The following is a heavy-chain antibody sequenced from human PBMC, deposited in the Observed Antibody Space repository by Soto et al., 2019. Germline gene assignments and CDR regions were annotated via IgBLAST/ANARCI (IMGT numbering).Heavy chain of an antibody. Sequence: ASVKVSCKVSGYTLTELSMPWVRQAPGKGLEWMGGFDPEDGDTIYAQKFQGRVTMTEDTSTDTAYMELSSLRSEDTAVYYCATGYSSGYYFDYWGQGTLVTLSS. CDR2: FDPEDGDT. J-gene: IGHJ4*02. V-gene: IGHV1-24*01. D-gene: IGHD3-22*01. CDR3: ATGYSSGYYFDY. CDR1: GYTLTELS.